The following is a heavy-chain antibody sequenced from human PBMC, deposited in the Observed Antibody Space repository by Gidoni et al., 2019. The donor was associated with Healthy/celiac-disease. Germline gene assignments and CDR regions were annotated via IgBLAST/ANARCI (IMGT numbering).Heavy chain of an antibody. CDR1: CSTVIGHY. D-gene: IGHD2-2*01. CDR2: INPNSGGT. CDR3: AREGYCSSTSCPGGGYFDY. J-gene: IGHJ4*02. Sequence: TASCSTVIGHYMHWVRQAPGQGLEWMGWINPNSGGTNYAQKFQGRVTMTRDTSISTAYMELSRLRSDDTAVYYCAREGYCSSTSCPGGGYFDYWGQGTLVTVSS. V-gene: IGHV1-2*02.